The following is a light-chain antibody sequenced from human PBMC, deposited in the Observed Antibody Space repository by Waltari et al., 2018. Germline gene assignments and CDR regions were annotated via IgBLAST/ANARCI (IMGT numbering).Light chain of an antibody. V-gene: IGLV3-1*01. J-gene: IGLJ2*01. CDR2: QDS. CDR1: DFGEKH. Sequence: SYELTQSPSLSVSPGQTANIACPGDDFGEKHIIWYQHKAGQSPTLVIYQDSKRPSGVPERFSGSNSGNTASLIITETQAMDEADYYCQVWDTTTHLVFGGGTKLTVL. CDR3: QVWDTTTHLV.